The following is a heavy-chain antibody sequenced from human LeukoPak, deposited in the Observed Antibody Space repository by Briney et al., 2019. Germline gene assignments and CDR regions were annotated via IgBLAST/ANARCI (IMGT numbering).Heavy chain of an antibody. CDR3: ARRKGLGCSSTSCYVGPIDY. Sequence: SVKVSCKASGGTFSSYAISWVRQAPGQGLEWMGGIIPIFGTANYAQKFQGRVTITADESTSTAYMELSSLRSEDTAVYYCARRKGLGCSSTSCYVGPIDYWGQGTLVTVPS. CDR2: IIPIFGTA. V-gene: IGHV1-69*13. J-gene: IGHJ4*02. D-gene: IGHD2-2*01. CDR1: GGTFSSYA.